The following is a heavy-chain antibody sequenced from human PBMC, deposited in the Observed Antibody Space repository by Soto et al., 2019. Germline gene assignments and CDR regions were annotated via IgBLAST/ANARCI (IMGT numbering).Heavy chain of an antibody. CDR2: IKQDGSEK. V-gene: IGHV3-7*01. Sequence: EVQLVESGGGLVQPGESLRLSCAASGFTFSDYWMSWVRQAPGKGLEWVANIKQDGSEKYYVASVRGRFTISRDNAKNSLYLQMNSTKAEDTAVYYCASEHGWWGGFWSGYGSDYFDYWGQGPLVTVSS. CDR1: GFTFSDYW. J-gene: IGHJ4*02. CDR3: ASEHGWWGGFWSGYGSDYFDY. D-gene: IGHD3-3*01.